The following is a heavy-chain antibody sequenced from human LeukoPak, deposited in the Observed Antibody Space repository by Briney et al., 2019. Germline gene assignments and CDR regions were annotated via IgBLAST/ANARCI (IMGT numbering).Heavy chain of an antibody. Sequence: GGSLRLSCAASGFTFSDNWMHCVRQAPGKGLVWVSVISSDGRSTIYADSVKGRFTISRDNAKNTLYLQMDSLRAEDTAVYFCASQLGGNVYWGQGILVTVSS. CDR3: ASQLGGNVY. CDR2: ISSDGRST. CDR1: GFTFSDNW. V-gene: IGHV3-74*01. J-gene: IGHJ4*02. D-gene: IGHD3-16*01.